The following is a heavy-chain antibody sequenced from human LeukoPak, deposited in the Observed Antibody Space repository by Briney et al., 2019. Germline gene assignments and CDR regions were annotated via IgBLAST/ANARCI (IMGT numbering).Heavy chain of an antibody. CDR1: GFTFSSYD. CDR2: ISSSGSTI. CDR3: ARDTTGYSSSFFAFDI. Sequence: PGGSLRLSCAASGFTFSSYDMNWVRQAPGKGLEWVSYISSSGSTIYYADSVKGRFTISRDNAKNSLYLQMNSLRAEDTAVYYCARDTTGYSSSFFAFDIWGQGTMVTVSS. J-gene: IGHJ3*02. D-gene: IGHD6-13*01. V-gene: IGHV3-48*03.